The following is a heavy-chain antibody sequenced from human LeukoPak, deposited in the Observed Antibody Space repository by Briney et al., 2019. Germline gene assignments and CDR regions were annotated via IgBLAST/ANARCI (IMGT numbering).Heavy chain of an antibody. Sequence: SETLPLTCTVSGGSISSYYWSWIRQPPGKGLEWIGYMYYTGSTNYNPSLKSRVTISVDTSKNQFSLKLSSVTAADTAVYYCARGALRRDYYYNYYGLDVWGQGTTVTVSS. V-gene: IGHV4-59*01. CDR1: GGSISSYY. CDR3: ARGALRRDYYYNYYGLDV. CDR2: MYYTGST. D-gene: IGHD2-21*02. J-gene: IGHJ6*02.